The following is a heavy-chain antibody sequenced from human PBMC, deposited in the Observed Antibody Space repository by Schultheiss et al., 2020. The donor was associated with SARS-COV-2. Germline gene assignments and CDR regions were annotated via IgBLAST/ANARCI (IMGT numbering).Heavy chain of an antibody. CDR3: ARGYSNYGRYGMYV. Sequence: GGSLRLSCAASGFTFSSYWMHWVRQAPGKGLEYVSAISSNGGSTYYANSVKGRFTISRDNAKNSLYLQMNSLRAEDTAVYYCARGYSNYGRYGMYVWGQGTTVTVSS. CDR1: GFTFSSYW. J-gene: IGHJ6*02. D-gene: IGHD4-11*01. CDR2: ISSNGGST. V-gene: IGHV3-64*01.